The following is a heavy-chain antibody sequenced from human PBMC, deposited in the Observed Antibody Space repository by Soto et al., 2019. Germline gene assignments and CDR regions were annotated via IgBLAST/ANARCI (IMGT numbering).Heavy chain of an antibody. D-gene: IGHD6-19*01. CDR3: AKVPRRSIAVAYFDY. CDR2: ISGSGGST. J-gene: IGHJ4*02. V-gene: IGHV3-23*01. Sequence: GGSLRLSCAASGFTFSSYAMSWVRQAPGKGLEWVSAISGSGGSTYYADSVKGRFTISRDNSKNTLYLQMNSLRAEDTAVYYCAKVPRRSIAVAYFDYWGQGTLVTVSS. CDR1: GFTFSSYA.